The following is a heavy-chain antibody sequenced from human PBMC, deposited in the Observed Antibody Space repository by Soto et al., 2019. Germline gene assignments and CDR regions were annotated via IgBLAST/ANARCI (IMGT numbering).Heavy chain of an antibody. CDR3: ARGNYWFDP. D-gene: IGHD1-7*01. Sequence: SETLSLTCAVYGGSFSGYYWSWIRQPPGKGLEWIGEINHSGSTNYNPSLKSRVTISVDTSKNQFSLKLSSVTAADTAVYYCARGNYWFDPWGQGTLVTVSS. CDR1: GGSFSGYY. J-gene: IGHJ5*02. CDR2: INHSGST. V-gene: IGHV4-34*01.